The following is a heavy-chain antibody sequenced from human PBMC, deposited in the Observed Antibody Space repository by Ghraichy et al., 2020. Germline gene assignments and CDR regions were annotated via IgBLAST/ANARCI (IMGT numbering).Heavy chain of an antibody. CDR3: GRRDYCDNSGIDY. CDR2: ISTSGSTI. Sequence: GGSLRLSCAASGFTFSDYYMTWIRQAPGKGLEWVSYISTSGSTIYYADSVKGRFTISRDNAKNSLYLQLNSLRAEDTAVYYCGRRDYCDNSGIDYWGQGTLVTVSS. D-gene: IGHD3-22*01. V-gene: IGHV3-11*01. CDR1: GFTFSDYY. J-gene: IGHJ4*02.